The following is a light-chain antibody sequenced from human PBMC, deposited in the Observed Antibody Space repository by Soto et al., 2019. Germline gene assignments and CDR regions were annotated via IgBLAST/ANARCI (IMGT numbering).Light chain of an antibody. Sequence: QSALTQPRSVSGSPGQSVTISCTGTSSDVGGCNSVCWYQQHPGKPPILMIYDVSKRPSGVTDRFSGSKSGNTASLNISWLQAEDEADYYCCSYAGSYTFEVFGGGTELTVL. V-gene: IGLV2-11*01. CDR2: DVS. CDR1: SSDVGGCNS. CDR3: CSYAGSYTFEV. J-gene: IGLJ2*01.